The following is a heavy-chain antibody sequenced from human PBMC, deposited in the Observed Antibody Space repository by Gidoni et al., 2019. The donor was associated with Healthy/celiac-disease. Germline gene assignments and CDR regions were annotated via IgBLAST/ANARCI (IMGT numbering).Heavy chain of an antibody. CDR1: GFTFSSYG. D-gene: IGHD1-26*01. CDR3: ARDRSSGSYLDY. Sequence: QVQLVESGGGVVQPGRSLRLSCAASGFTFSSYGMHWVRQAPGKGLEWVAVILYDGSNKYYADSVKGRFTISRDNSKNTLYLQMNSLRAEDTAVYYCARDRSSGSYLDYWGQGTLVTVSS. J-gene: IGHJ4*02. V-gene: IGHV3-33*08. CDR2: ILYDGSNK.